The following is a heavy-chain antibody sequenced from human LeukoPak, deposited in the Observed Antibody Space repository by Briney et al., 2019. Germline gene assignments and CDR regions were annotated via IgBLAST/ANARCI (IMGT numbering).Heavy chain of an antibody. J-gene: IGHJ4*02. D-gene: IGHD3-9*01. V-gene: IGHV3-23*01. CDR3: AKAEGYDILTGLDY. CDR2: IGASGGST. CDR1: GFTFSSYT. Sequence: QPGGSLRLSCAASGFTFSSYTLHWVRQAPGKGREWVSGIGASGGSTYYADSVKGRFTISRDNSKNTLYLQMNSLRTEDTAVYYCAKAEGYDILTGLDYWGQGTLVTVSS.